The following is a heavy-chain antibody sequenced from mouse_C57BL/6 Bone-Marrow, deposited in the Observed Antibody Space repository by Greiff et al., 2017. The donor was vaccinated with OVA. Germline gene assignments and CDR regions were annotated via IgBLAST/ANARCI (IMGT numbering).Heavy chain of an antibody. CDR1: GYTFTDYY. V-gene: IGHV1-26*01. CDR2: INPNNGGT. D-gene: IGHD1-1*01. Sequence: VQLKQSGPELVKPGASVKISCKASGYTFTDYYMNWVKQSHGKSLEWIGDINPNNGGTSYNQKFKGKATLTVDKSSSTAYMELRSLTSEDSAVYYCARSLPYYGSSYWYFDVWGTGTTVTVSS. CDR3: ARSLPYYGSSYWYFDV. J-gene: IGHJ1*03.